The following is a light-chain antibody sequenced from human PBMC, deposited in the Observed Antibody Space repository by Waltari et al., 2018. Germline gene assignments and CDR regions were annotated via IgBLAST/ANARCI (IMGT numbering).Light chain of an antibody. Sequence: DIQMTQSPSSLSLSVGDRVTITCRASQSISDHLNWYQQKPGEAPKLLIYGASNLESGFPSRFSGSGSGTDFTLTINSLQPGDFATYYCQQSFRTPYTFGQGTKLEVK. CDR1: QSISDH. CDR2: GAS. J-gene: IGKJ2*01. V-gene: IGKV1-39*01. CDR3: QQSFRTPYT.